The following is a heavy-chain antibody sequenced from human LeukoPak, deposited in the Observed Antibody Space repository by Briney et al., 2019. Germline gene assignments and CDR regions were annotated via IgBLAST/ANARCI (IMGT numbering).Heavy chain of an antibody. CDR3: ATGNCGSGGSCHAFDI. J-gene: IGHJ3*02. CDR1: GFTFSTYA. Sequence: GGSLRLSCAASGFTFSTYAMSWVRQAPGKGLEWVSTISGSGGSTYYGDSVKGRFTISRDNFKNTLYLEMNSLRDEDTAVYYCATGNCGSGGSCHAFDIWGQGTMVTVSS. CDR2: ISGSGGST. D-gene: IGHD2-15*01. V-gene: IGHV3-23*01.